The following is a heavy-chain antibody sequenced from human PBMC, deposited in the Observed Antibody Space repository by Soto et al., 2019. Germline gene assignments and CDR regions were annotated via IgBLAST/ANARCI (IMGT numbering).Heavy chain of an antibody. CDR3: ARDRQPDGIWTFDY. J-gene: IGHJ4*02. V-gene: IGHV3-23*01. CDR2: IFSDGSGT. D-gene: IGHD1-1*01. CDR1: GFSMSSYT. Sequence: PGGSLRLSCSGSGFSMSSYTMGWVRLAPGKGLDWVATIFSDGSGTEYADSVTGRFSLSRDNSKNIMYLQMNSLRVEDTALYYCARDRQPDGIWTFDYWGRGTLVTVSS.